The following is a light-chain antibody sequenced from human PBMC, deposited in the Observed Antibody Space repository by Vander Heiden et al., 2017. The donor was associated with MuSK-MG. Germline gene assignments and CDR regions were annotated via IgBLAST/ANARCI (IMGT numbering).Light chain of an antibody. J-gene: IGKJ4*01. Sequence: IHLPQSPSSLSASVGDSMTSKSRVSKSISSYLDWYQQKPGKAPKLLIYAGSSLQSGVPSRFSGSGSGTDFTLTISRLQPEDFATYYCQQSDSTPHTFGGGTKVEIK. V-gene: IGKV1-39*01. CDR1: KSISSY. CDR3: QQSDSTPHT. CDR2: AGS.